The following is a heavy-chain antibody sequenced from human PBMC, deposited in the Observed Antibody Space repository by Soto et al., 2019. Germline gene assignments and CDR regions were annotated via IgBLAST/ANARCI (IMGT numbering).Heavy chain of an antibody. D-gene: IGHD6-19*01. V-gene: IGHV4-59*01. CDR2: IDYGGRT. CDR3: ARGRRSSGRHDAFDI. CDR1: GGSIGTYY. Sequence: SETLSLTCTVSGGSIGTYYWSWIRQPPGKGLEWIGYIDYGGRTDQNPSLKSRVTVSLDTSKIQFSLKIRSVTTADTAVYYCARGRRSSGRHDAFDIWGQGTMVTVSS. J-gene: IGHJ3*02.